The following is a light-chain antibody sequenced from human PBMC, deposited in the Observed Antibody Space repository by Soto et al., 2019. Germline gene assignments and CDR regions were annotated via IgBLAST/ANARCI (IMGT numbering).Light chain of an antibody. J-gene: IGLJ1*01. Sequence: QSVLTRPPSVSGAPGQRVTISCTGSSSNIGAGYDVHWYQQLPGTAPKLLIYGNSNRPSGVPDRFSGSKSGTSASLAITGFQAEDEAYYYCQSYDSSLSYVFGPGTKVTVL. CDR1: SSNIGAGYD. CDR2: GNS. V-gene: IGLV1-40*01. CDR3: QSYDSSLSYV.